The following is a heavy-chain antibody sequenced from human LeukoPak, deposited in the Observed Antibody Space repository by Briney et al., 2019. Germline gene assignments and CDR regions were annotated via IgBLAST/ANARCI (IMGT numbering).Heavy chain of an antibody. CDR1: GGSISSGSYY. J-gene: IGHJ6*03. CDR2: IYTSGST. Sequence: PSQTLSLTCTVSGGSISSGSYYWSWIRQPAGKGLEWIGRIYTSGSTNYNPSLKSRVTISVDRSKNQFSLKLSSVTAADTAVYYCARVVIEWYYYMDVWGKGTTVTVSS. V-gene: IGHV4-61*02. D-gene: IGHD2-21*01. CDR3: ARVVIEWYYYMDV.